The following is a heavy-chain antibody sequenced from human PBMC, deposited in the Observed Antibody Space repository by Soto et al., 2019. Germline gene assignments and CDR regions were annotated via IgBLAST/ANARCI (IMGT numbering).Heavy chain of an antibody. V-gene: IGHV3-73*01. D-gene: IGHD3-10*01. CDR2: IRSKANSYAT. CDR3: TRHDAVRGVIDLDYYGMDV. Sequence: GGSLRLSCAASGFTFSGSAMHWVRQASGKGLEWVGRIRSKANSYATAYAASVEGRFTISRDDSKNTAYLQMNSLKTEDTAVYYCTRHDAVRGVIDLDYYGMDVWGQGTTVTVSS. CDR1: GFTFSGSA. J-gene: IGHJ6*02.